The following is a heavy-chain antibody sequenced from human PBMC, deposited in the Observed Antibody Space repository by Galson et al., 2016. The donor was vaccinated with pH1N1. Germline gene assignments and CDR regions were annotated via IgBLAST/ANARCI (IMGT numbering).Heavy chain of an antibody. CDR3: ATGYRCTNTNCYCYYYYYMGV. V-gene: IGHV1-24*01. D-gene: IGHD2-2*01. Sequence: QSGAEVKKPGESLKISCKASGYTFPELSINWVRQAPGKGLEWMGGFDPEAGETTYAQEFQGRITMTEDTSTDTAYMELRDLRSADTAVYFCATGYRCTNTNCYCYYYYYMGVWGKGTTVTVSS. CDR2: FDPEAGET. CDR1: GYTFPELS. J-gene: IGHJ6*03.